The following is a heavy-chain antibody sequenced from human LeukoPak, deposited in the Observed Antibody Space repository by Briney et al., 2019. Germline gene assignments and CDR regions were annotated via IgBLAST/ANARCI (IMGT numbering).Heavy chain of an antibody. CDR3: ARGRGKERITMIVVFDY. Sequence: SETLSLTCTVSGGSISSSSYYWVWLRQPPGKGLEWIGTIYYSGSTYYNPSLTSRVTISVDTSKNQFSLKLSSVTAADTAVYYCARGRGKERITMIVVFDYWGQGTLVTVSS. J-gene: IGHJ4*02. V-gene: IGHV4-39*01. CDR2: IYYSGST. D-gene: IGHD3-22*01. CDR1: GGSISSSSYY.